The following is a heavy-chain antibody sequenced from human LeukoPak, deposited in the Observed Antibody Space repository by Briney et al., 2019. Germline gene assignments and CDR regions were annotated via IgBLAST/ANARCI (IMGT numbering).Heavy chain of an antibody. CDR1: GGSISSGDYY. CDR3: ARSFPYSSGWSRGIFDY. J-gene: IGHJ4*02. V-gene: IGHV4-30-4*02. CDR2: IYYSGST. Sequence: SETLSLTCTVSGGSISSGDYYWSWIRQPPGKGLEWIGYIYYSGSTYYNPSLKSRVTISVDTSKNQFSLKLSSVTAADTAVYYCARSFPYSSGWSRGIFDYWGQGTLVTVSS. D-gene: IGHD6-19*01.